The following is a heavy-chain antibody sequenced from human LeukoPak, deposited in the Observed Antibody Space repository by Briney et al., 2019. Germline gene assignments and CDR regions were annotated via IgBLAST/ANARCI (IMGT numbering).Heavy chain of an antibody. J-gene: IGHJ4*02. V-gene: IGHV4-34*01. D-gene: IGHD3-10*01. CDR3: ARGGPYYYGSGSYYNY. CDR2: INHSGST. CDR1: GGSFSGYY. Sequence: PSETLSLTCAVYGGSFSGYYWSWIRQPPGKGLKWIGEINHSGSTNYNPSLKSRVTISVDTSKNQFSVKLSSVTAADTAVYYCARGGPYYYGSGSYYNYWGQGTLVTVSS.